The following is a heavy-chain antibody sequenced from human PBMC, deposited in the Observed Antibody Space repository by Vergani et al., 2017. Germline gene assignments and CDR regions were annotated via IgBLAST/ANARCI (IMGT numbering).Heavy chain of an antibody. V-gene: IGHV4-61*02. J-gene: IGHJ5*02. CDR1: GDSISSGSFY. CDR3: ARGNVVLRGVCGNWFDP. CDR2: INTSGST. Sequence: QVQLQESGPGLVKPSQNLSLTCTVSGDSISSGSFYWSWVRQPAGKGLEMIRRINTSGSTTYNPSLKSRVTMSMDTSNNQFSLKVNSVTAADTAIYYCARGNVVLRGVCGNWFDPWGQGTLVTVSS. D-gene: IGHD3-10*01.